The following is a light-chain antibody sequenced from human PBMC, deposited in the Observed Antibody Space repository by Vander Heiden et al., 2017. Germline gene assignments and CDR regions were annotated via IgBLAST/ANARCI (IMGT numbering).Light chain of an antibody. CDR1: QSVVDNY. V-gene: IGKV3-20*01. Sequence: EIVLTQSPGTLSLSPGERATLSCRASQSVVDNYVAWYQQKPGQAPRLIIYGISFRATGIPDRFSGSGSGTDFTLTISRLEPEDFAVYYCEQYGSSPRTFGQGTKVEIK. J-gene: IGKJ1*01. CDR2: GIS. CDR3: EQYGSSPRT.